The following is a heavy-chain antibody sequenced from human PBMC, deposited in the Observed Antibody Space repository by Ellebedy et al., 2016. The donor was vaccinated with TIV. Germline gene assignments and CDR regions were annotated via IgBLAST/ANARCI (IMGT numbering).Heavy chain of an antibody. Sequence: GGSLRLXXAASGLTFSSFAIHWVRQAPGKGLEWVAVISDDGSNKYYIDSVKGRFTISRDNSKNTLYLQMNSLRAEDTAVYYCAKIRAQWEPLDYWGQGTLVTVS. V-gene: IGHV3-30*18. CDR3: AKIRAQWEPLDY. CDR1: GLTFSSFA. CDR2: ISDDGSNK. J-gene: IGHJ4*02. D-gene: IGHD1-26*01.